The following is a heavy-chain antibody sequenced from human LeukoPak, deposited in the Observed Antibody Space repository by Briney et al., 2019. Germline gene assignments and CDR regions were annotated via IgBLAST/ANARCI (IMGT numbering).Heavy chain of an antibody. CDR2: IRSKAYGGTT. Sequence: GGSLRLSCTASGFSFGDYAMSWFRQAPGKGLEWVGFIRSKAYGGTTEYAASVKGRFTISRDDSKSIAYLQMNSLKTEDTAVYYCTRSYLRITLDYWFDPWGQGTLVTVSS. D-gene: IGHD3-16*01. J-gene: IGHJ5*02. V-gene: IGHV3-49*03. CDR3: TRSYLRITLDYWFDP. CDR1: GFSFGDYA.